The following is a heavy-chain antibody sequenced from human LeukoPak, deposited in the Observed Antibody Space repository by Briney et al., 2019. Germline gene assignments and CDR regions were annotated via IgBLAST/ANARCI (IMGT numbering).Heavy chain of an antibody. CDR1: RFTFSSYG. Sequence: GRSLRLSCAASRFTFSSYGMHWVRQAPGKGLEWVAIISYDGSNKYCADSVKGRFTISRDNSKNTLYLQMNSLRPEDTAVYYCAKGPPGASSGWLYFYYYMDVWGKGTTVTVSS. V-gene: IGHV3-30*18. CDR2: ISYDGSNK. J-gene: IGHJ6*03. CDR3: AKGPPGASSGWLYFYYYMDV. D-gene: IGHD6-19*01.